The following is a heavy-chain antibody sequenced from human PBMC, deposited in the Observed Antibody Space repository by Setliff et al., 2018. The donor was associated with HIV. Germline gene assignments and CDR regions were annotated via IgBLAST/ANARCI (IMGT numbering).Heavy chain of an antibody. J-gene: IGHJ4*02. CDR2: FDLEDGET. CDR1: EYTLSQLS. CDR3: ARSRGSISRLDY. V-gene: IGHV1-24*01. Sequence: ASVKVSCKVPEYTLSQLSMHWVRQAPGKGLEWMGGFDLEDGETIYAQKFQGRVTMTEDTSTDTAYMELRSLRSEDTAVYYCARSRGSISRLDYWGQGMLVTVSS. D-gene: IGHD6-13*01.